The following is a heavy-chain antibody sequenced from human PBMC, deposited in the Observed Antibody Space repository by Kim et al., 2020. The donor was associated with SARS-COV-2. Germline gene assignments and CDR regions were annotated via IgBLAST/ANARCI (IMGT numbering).Heavy chain of an antibody. Sequence: ASVKVSCKASGYTFTGYYMHWVRQAPGQGLEWMGWINPNSGGTNYAQKVQGRVTMTRDTSISTAYMELGRVRSDDTAVYYCSSVEWGPTAASGAYYYGMDVWGQGTTVTVSS. D-gene: IGHD2-21*02. CDR1: GYTFTGYY. V-gene: IGHV1-2*02. J-gene: IGHJ6*02. CDR2: INPNSGGT. CDR3: SSVEWGPTAASGAYYYGMDV.